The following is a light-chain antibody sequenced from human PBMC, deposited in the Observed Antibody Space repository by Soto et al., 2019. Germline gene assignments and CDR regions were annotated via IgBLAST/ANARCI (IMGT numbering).Light chain of an antibody. CDR2: KAS. J-gene: IGKJ2*01. CDR3: QQYETYSPYT. V-gene: IGKV1-5*03. Sequence: DIQMTQSPSTLSASVGDRVTITCRASQSISSWLAWYQQKPGKAPKLLIHKASNLESGVPSRFSGSGSGTEFTLTLSSLRPDDFATYYCQQYETYSPYTFCQGTKLEIK. CDR1: QSISSW.